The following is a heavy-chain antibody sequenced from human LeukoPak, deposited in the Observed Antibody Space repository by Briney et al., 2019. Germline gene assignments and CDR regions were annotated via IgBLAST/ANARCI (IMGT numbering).Heavy chain of an antibody. V-gene: IGHV4-59*01. Sequence: SETLSLTCTVSGASISSYYWSWIRQPPGKGLEGIGYIYYSGSTNYNPSLKSRGTISVDTSKHQFSLKLNSVTAADTAVYFCARLLRSGYSYGFLDYWGQGTLVTVSS. J-gene: IGHJ4*02. CDR3: ARLLRSGYSYGFLDY. CDR1: GASISSYY. CDR2: IYYSGST. D-gene: IGHD5-18*01.